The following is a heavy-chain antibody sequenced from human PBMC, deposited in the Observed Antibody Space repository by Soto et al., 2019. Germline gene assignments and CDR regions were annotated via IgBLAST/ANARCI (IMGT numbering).Heavy chain of an antibody. V-gene: IGHV3-20*01. Sequence: GGSLRLSCAASGFSFDVYGMSWVRQAQGKGLQWVSAISWNGGSTGYGDSVKGRFTISRDNAKNSLYLQMNSLRAEDTALYHCARGKLSSARENAFDIWGQGTMVTVSS. CDR1: GFSFDVYG. CDR2: ISWNGGST. D-gene: IGHD1-7*01. J-gene: IGHJ3*02. CDR3: ARGKLSSARENAFDI.